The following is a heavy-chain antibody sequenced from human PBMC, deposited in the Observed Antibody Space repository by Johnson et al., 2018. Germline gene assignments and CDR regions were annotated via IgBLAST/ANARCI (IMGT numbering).Heavy chain of an antibody. CDR2: IYSGGST. D-gene: IGHD6-13*01. CDR1: GFTFSSYA. J-gene: IGHJ6*03. V-gene: IGHV3-66*01. Sequence: EVQLVESGGGLVQPGGSLRLSCAASGFTFSSYAMSWVRQAPGKGLEWVSVIYSGGSTYYADSVKGRFTISRDNSKNTLYLQMNSLRAEDTAVYYCARDMEQQLVKNYYYYMGVWGKGTTVTGSS. CDR3: ARDMEQQLVKNYYYYMGV.